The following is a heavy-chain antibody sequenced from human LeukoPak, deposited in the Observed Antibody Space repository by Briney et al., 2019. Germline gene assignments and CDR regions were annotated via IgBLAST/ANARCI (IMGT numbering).Heavy chain of an antibody. CDR3: AKGESHYFDY. J-gene: IGHJ4*02. V-gene: IGHV3-30*02. CDR2: IRYDGSNK. Sequence: PGGSLRLSCAASGFTFSSYGMHWVRQAPGKGLEWVAFIRYDGSNKYYADSVKGRFTISRDNSKNTPYLQMNSLRAEDTAVYYCAKGESHYFDYWGQGTLVTVSS. CDR1: GFTFSSYG.